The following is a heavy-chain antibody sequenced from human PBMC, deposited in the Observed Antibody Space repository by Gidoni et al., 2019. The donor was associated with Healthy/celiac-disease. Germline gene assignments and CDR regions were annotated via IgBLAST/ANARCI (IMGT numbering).Heavy chain of an antibody. D-gene: IGHD4-17*01. CDR2: INPSGGST. Sequence: QVQLVQSGAEVKKPGASMKDSCKASVYTFTSYYMHWVRQAPGQGLEWMGIINPSGGSTSYAQKFQGRVTMTRDTSTSTVYMELSSLRSEDTAVYYCARGWESEVTTEDYWGQGTLVTVSS. J-gene: IGHJ4*02. CDR1: VYTFTSYY. V-gene: IGHV1-46*01. CDR3: ARGWESEVTTEDY.